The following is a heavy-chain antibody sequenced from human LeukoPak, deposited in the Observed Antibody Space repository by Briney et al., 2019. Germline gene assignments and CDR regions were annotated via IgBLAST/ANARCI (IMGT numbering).Heavy chain of an antibody. V-gene: IGHV3-7*03. CDR1: GFTLSRFW. D-gene: IGHD6-13*01. CDR3: ARAGYSSSWYADS. J-gene: IGHJ4*02. Sequence: GGSPRLSCAASGFTLSRFWMSWVRQTPGRGLEWVANIKQDGSDKRYVDSVNGRFTVSRDNPKNSLYLQMNSLRAEDTAVYYCARAGYSSSWYADSWGQGTLVTVSS. CDR2: IKQDGSDK.